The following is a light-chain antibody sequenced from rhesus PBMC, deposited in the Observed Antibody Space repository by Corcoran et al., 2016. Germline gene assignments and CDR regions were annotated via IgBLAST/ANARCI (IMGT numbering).Light chain of an antibody. CDR2: KAS. Sequence: DIQMTQSPSSLSASVGDKVTITRQASQSISSWLAWYQQKPGKAPKPLIFKASSLESGVPARFSGSGSGTDFTLTISSLQPEDFATYYCQQYNSAPFTFDPGTKLDIK. J-gene: IGKJ3*01. CDR3: QQYNSAPFT. V-gene: IGKV1-16*01. CDR1: QSISSW.